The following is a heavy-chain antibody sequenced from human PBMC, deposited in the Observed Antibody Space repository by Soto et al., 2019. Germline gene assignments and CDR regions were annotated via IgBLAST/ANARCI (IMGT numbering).Heavy chain of an antibody. Sequence: QVQLQESGPGLVKPSQTLSLPCIVPVGALRSGGYYWTWFSQHPGKGLEWIGYIFYIGTTYYNPSIKSRVTISVDTSKNQFSLKLSSVTAADTAVYYCARSVDPWGQGTLVTVSS. CDR1: VGALRSGGYY. CDR2: IFYIGTT. J-gene: IGHJ5*02. CDR3: ARSVDP. V-gene: IGHV4-31*03.